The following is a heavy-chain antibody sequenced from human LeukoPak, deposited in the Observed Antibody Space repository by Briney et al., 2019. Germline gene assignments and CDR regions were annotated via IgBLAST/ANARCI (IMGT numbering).Heavy chain of an antibody. Sequence: PGGSLRLSCAASGFTFNNHWMHWVRQAPGKGLEWVSRIDNDGRNTIYADSVKARFTISRDNAKNTLYLQMNSLRAEDTAMYYCSRDRPNNWFDPWGQGTLVTVSS. CDR2: IDNDGRNT. J-gene: IGHJ5*02. V-gene: IGHV3-74*01. CDR3: SRDRPNNWFDP. CDR1: GFTFNNHW.